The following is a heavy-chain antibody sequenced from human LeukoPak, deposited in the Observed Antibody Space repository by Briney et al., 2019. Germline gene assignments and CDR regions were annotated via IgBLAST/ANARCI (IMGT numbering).Heavy chain of an antibody. CDR2: IYYSGST. Sequence: SETLSLTCAVSGGSISSSYYWSWIRQPPGKGLEWIGYIYYSGSTNYNPSLKSRVTISVDTSKNQFSLKLSSVTAADTAVYYCARDINWFDPWGQGTLVTVSS. CDR1: GGSISSSYY. CDR3: ARDINWFDP. V-gene: IGHV4-61*01. J-gene: IGHJ5*02.